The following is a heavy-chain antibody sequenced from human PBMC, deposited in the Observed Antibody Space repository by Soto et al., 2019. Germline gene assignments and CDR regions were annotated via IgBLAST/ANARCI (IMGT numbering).Heavy chain of an antibody. V-gene: IGHV3-21*06. D-gene: IGHD2-15*01. CDR3: ARAHEVAWFDS. Sequence: GGSLRLSCTASGFSFSSYTMNWVRQAPGKGLQWGAAITNRGTHTYSADSVKGRFTISRDNDKNSLYLQMNNLRAEDRATYYCARAHEVAWFDSWGLGTLVTVSS. CDR2: ITNRGTHT. CDR1: GFSFSSYT. J-gene: IGHJ5*01.